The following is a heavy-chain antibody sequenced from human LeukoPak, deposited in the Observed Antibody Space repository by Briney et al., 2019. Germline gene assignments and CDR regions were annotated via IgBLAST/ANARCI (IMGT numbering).Heavy chain of an antibody. D-gene: IGHD3-10*01. CDR2: IYYSGST. V-gene: IGHV4-39*02. J-gene: IGHJ6*03. Sequence: SETLSLTCTVSGGSISSSSYYWGWIRQPPGTGLEWIGSIYYSGSTYYNPSLKSRVTISVDTSKNQFSLKLSSVTAADTAVYYCARETYGSGSYYKEDYYYYMDVWGKGTTVTISS. CDR1: GGSISSSSYY. CDR3: ARETYGSGSYYKEDYYYYMDV.